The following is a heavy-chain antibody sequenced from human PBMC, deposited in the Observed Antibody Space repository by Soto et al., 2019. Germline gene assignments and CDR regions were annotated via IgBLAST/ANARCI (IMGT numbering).Heavy chain of an antibody. V-gene: IGHV1-18*01. J-gene: IGHJ4*02. CDR2: ISAYNGNT. CDR3: ARDPGTRSDY. CDR1: GYTFTSHG. D-gene: IGHD3-10*01. Sequence: QVQLVQSGAEVKKPGASVKVSCKASGYTFTSHGISWVRQAPGQGLEWMGWISAYNGNTNYAQQLQGRVTMTTDTSTSPAYMEVRSLRSDATAVDYCARDPGTRSDYWGQGPLVTVSS.